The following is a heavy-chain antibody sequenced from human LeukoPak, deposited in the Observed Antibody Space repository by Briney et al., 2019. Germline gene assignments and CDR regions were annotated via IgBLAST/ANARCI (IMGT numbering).Heavy chain of an antibody. V-gene: IGHV1-2*02. CDR2: INPNSGGT. J-gene: IGHJ4*02. Sequence: ASVKVSCKAPGYTFTGYYMHWVRQAPGQGLEWMGWINPNSGGTNYAQKFQGRVTMTRDTSISTAYLELSRLRSDDTAVYYCARSGYSYGYRLDYWGQGTLVTVSS. CDR1: GYTFTGYY. D-gene: IGHD5-18*01. CDR3: ARSGYSYGYRLDY.